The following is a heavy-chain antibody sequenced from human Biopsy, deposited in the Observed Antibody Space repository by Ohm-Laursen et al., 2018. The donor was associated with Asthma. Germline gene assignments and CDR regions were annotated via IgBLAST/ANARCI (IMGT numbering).Heavy chain of an antibody. CDR2: ISYDGNNN. CDR3: ARAKTWGRSYYFDY. Sequence: SLRLSCAASGFNFHNYVIHWVRQAPGKGLEWVAVISYDGNNNNYADSVKGRFTISRDNSKNSLSLNMNSLRPEDTSVYYCARAKTWGRSYYFDYWGQGTLVTVSS. V-gene: IGHV3-30-3*01. D-gene: IGHD3-16*01. CDR1: GFNFHNYV. J-gene: IGHJ4*02.